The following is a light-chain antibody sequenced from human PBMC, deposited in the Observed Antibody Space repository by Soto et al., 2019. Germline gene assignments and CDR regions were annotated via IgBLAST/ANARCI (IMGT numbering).Light chain of an antibody. CDR3: AVWDDSLNGAV. CDR2: SSN. V-gene: IGLV1-44*01. J-gene: IGLJ7*01. CDR1: SSNIGSNT. Sequence: QSALTQPPSASGTPGQRVTISCSGSSSNIGSNTVNWYQQLPGTAPKLLIYSSNRRPSGVPDRFSGSKSGTSASLAISGLQSEDEADYYCAVWDDSLNGAVFGGGTQLTVL.